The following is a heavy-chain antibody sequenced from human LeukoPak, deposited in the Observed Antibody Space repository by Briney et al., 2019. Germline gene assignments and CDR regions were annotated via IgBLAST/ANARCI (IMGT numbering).Heavy chain of an antibody. J-gene: IGHJ4*02. CDR3: ARSPPASPFDY. V-gene: IGHV3-53*01. Sequence: GGSLRLSCAASGFTVSLNYMSWVRQAPGKGLEWVSVIYSGGDTYYADSVKGRFTISRDISKNTLYLQMNSLRAEDTAFYYCARSPPASPFDYWGQGTLVTVSS. CDR2: IYSGGDT. D-gene: IGHD2-2*01. CDR1: GFTVSLNY.